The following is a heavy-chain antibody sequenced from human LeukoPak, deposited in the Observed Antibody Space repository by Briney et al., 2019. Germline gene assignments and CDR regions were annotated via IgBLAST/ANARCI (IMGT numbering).Heavy chain of an antibody. V-gene: IGHV4-34*01. D-gene: IGHD2-2*01. CDR3: ARHVGYCSSTSCYVSSRSYYFDY. CDR2: INHSGST. Sequence: PSETLSLTCTVSGGSISSYYWSWIRQPPGKGLEWIGEINHSGSTNYNPSLKSRVTISVDTSKNQFSLKLSSVTAADTAVYYCARHVGYCSSTSCYVSSRSYYFDYWGQGTLVTVSS. CDR1: GGSISSYY. J-gene: IGHJ4*02.